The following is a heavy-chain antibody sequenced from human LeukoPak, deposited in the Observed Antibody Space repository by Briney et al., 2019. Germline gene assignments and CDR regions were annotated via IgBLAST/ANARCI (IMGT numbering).Heavy chain of an antibody. V-gene: IGHV1-8*01. CDR1: GYTSTSYD. J-gene: IGHJ6*02. CDR3: ARGPYGDYVGVYYYYYGMDV. CDR2: MNPNSGNT. Sequence: ASVKVSCKASGYTSTSYDINWVRQATGQGLEWMGWMNPNSGNTGYAQKFQGRVTMTRNTSISTAYMELSSPRSEDTAVYYCARGPYGDYVGVYYYYYGMDVWGQGTTDTVSS. D-gene: IGHD4-17*01.